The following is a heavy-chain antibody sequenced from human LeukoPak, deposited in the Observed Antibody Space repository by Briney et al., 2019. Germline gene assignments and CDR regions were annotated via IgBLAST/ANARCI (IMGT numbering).Heavy chain of an antibody. CDR1: GYSFTSYW. CDR2: IKEDGSEA. J-gene: IGHJ4*02. D-gene: IGHD2-21*02. CDR3: AREWYEYGGDSGGY. Sequence: GESLKISCKGSGYSFTSYWMAWVRQAPGKGLEWVAGIKEDGSEAHYVDSVKGRFTISRDNAKNSLYLQMASLRAEDTATYYCAREWYEYGGDSGGYWGQGTLVTVSS. V-gene: IGHV3-7*01.